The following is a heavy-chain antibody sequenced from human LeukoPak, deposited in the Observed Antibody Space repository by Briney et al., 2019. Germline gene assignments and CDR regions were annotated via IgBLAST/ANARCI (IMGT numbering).Heavy chain of an antibody. CDR1: GYTFTSYA. Sequence: ASVKVSCKASGYTFTSYAMNWVRQAPGQGLEWMGWISAYNGNTNHAQKFQGRVTMTTDTSTSTAYMELRSLSSDDTAVYYCARYYGSGSYDYWGQGTLVTVSS. V-gene: IGHV1-18*01. D-gene: IGHD3-10*01. CDR3: ARYYGSGSYDY. CDR2: ISAYNGNT. J-gene: IGHJ4*02.